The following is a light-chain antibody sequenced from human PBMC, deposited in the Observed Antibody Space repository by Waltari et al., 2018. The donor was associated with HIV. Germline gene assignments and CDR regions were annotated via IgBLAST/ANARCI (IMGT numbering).Light chain of an antibody. V-gene: IGLV1-40*01. CDR1: NSNIGAGYD. CDR3: QSYDNSLSNVV. CDR2: ESW. J-gene: IGLJ2*01. Sequence: QSVLTQPPSVSGAPGQRVTISRTGSNSNIGAGYDAHWYQQLPGSAPKLLMFESWRRPSGVPDRSPGFKSGTSASLFITVLQAADEAVYYCQSYDNSLSNVVFGGGTKLIVL.